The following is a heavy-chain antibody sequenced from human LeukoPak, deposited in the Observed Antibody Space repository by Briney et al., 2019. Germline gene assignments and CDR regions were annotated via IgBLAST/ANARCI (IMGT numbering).Heavy chain of an antibody. J-gene: IGHJ4*02. CDR3: ARGQTDWDILTGYYVDY. Sequence: SETLSLTCAVYGGSFSGYYWSWIRQPPGKGLEWIGEINHSGSTNNNPSLKSRATISVDTSKNQFSLKLSSVTAADTAVYYCARGQTDWDILTGYYVDYWGQGALVTVSS. CDR2: INHSGST. D-gene: IGHD3-9*01. V-gene: IGHV4-34*04. CDR1: GGSFSGYY.